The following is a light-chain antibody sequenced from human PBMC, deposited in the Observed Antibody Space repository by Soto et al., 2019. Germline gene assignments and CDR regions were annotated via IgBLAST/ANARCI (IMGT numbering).Light chain of an antibody. V-gene: IGLV2-8*01. CDR1: SSDVGYYNY. CDR3: SSYAGSNNLL. CDR2: EVS. Sequence: QSALTQPPSASGSPGQSVTISCTGTSSDVGYYNYVSWYQQHPGKAPKLMIYEVSKRPSGVPDRFSGSKSGNTASLTVSGLRAEDEADYYCSSYAGSNNLLFGGGTKLTVL. J-gene: IGLJ2*01.